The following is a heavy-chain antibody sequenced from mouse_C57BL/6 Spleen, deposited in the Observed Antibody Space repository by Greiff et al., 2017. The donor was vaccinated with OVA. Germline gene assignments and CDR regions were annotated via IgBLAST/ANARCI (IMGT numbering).Heavy chain of an antibody. CDR2: INPCSGYT. CDR1: GYTFTSYS. D-gene: IGHD1-1*01. Sequence: QVQLQQSGAELVRPGASVKMSCKASGYTFTSYSMPWVKQRPGQGLEWIGYINPCSGYTNYNQKFKDKATLTADKSSSTAYMQLSSLTSDDSAVYYCARKDDSSYGAIDYWGQGTSVTVSS. V-gene: IGHV1-4*01. J-gene: IGHJ4*01. CDR3: ARKDDSSYGAIDY.